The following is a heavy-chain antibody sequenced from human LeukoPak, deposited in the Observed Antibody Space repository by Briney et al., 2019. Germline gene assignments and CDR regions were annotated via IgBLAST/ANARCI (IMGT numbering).Heavy chain of an antibody. V-gene: IGHV1-18*03. CDR1: GYTFTRYG. J-gene: IGHJ4*02. CDR2: ISTYNGDT. Sequence: ASVKVSCKASGYTFTRYGISWVRQAPGQGLEWMGWISTYNGDTKYAQKLQDRVTMTRDTSTSTAYMELRSLTSDDMAVYYCARDVVLRYLREGPGDYWGQGTLVTVSS. D-gene: IGHD3-9*01. CDR3: ARDVVLRYLREGPGDY.